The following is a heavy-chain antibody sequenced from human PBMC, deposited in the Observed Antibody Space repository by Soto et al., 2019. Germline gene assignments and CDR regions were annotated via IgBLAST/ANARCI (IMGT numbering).Heavy chain of an antibody. J-gene: IGHJ4*02. CDR3: ARDAGSITMIVVVTYFDY. V-gene: IGHV3-30-3*01. CDR2: ISYDGSNK. D-gene: IGHD3-22*01. CDR1: GFTFSSHA. Sequence: QVQLVESGGGVVQPGRSLRLSCAASGFTFSSHAMHWVRQAPGKGLEWVAVISYDGSNKYYADSVKGRFTISRDNSKNTLYLQMNSLRAEDTAVYYCARDAGSITMIVVVTYFDYWGQGTLVTVSS.